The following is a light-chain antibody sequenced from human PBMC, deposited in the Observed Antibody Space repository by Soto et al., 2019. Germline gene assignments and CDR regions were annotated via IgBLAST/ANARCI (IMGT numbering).Light chain of an antibody. CDR1: QSVSRK. CDR3: QEYNNWPPMYT. J-gene: IGKJ2*01. CDR2: DTS. V-gene: IGKV3-15*01. Sequence: EMVMTQSPATLSVSPGERATLSCRASQSVSRKLAWYQQRPGQAPRLLVYDTSTRATGIPGRFSGSGSGTDCTLTISSLQSEDFAVYYCQEYNNWPPMYTFGQGTKLEIK.